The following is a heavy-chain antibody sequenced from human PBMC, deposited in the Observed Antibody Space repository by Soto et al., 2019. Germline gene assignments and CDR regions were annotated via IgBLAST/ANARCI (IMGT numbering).Heavy chain of an antibody. CDR2: IDNSGST. D-gene: IGHD3-3*01. V-gene: IGHV4-4*07. CDR3: ARGGQDFWSGPFGY. J-gene: IGHJ4*02. CDR1: GGSISNYF. Sequence: PSETLSLTCTVSGGSISNYFCNWIRQPAGKGLEWIGRIDNSGSTNYNPSLKSRITMSADTSGNQFSLKLNSVTAADTAVYYCARGGQDFWSGPFGYWGQGALVTVS.